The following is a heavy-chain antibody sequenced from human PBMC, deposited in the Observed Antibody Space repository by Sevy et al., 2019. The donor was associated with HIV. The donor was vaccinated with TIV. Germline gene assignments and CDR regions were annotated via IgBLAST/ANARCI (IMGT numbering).Heavy chain of an antibody. J-gene: IGHJ4*02. D-gene: IGHD3-3*01. CDR3: GKVSIFGVGGFYDY. Sequence: GGSLRLSCAASGFTFSSYAMSWVRQAPGKGLEWVSGISSSGAGTYYADSVKGRFTISRDNSKNTLYLQMNSLRAEDTAVYYCGKVSIFGVGGFYDYWGQGTLVTVSS. CDR1: GFTFSSYA. V-gene: IGHV3-23*01. CDR2: ISSSGAGT.